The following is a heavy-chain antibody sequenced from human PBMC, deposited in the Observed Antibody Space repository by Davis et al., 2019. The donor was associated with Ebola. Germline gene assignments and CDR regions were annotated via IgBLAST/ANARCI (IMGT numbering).Heavy chain of an antibody. J-gene: IGHJ3*02. V-gene: IGHV3-23*01. CDR2: ISGSGGST. CDR1: GFTFSSYA. D-gene: IGHD2-2*01. Sequence: GESLKISCAASGFTFSSYAMSWVRQAPGKGLEWVSAISGSGGSTYYADSVKGRFTISRDNSKNTLYLQMNSLRAEDTAVYYCAKDQGYCSSTSCYGNAFDIWGQGTMVTVSS. CDR3: AKDQGYCSSTSCYGNAFDI.